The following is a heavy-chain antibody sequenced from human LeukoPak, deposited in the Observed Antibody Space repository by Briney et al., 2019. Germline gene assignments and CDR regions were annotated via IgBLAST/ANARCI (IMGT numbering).Heavy chain of an antibody. V-gene: IGHV4-59*01. CDR3: ARTSRHFYGSGTNLTPWPAGMDV. D-gene: IGHD3-10*01. CDR2: IFFSGSST. Sequence: PSETLSLTCTVPGGSMSGFFWTWIRQPPGGELWWIGSIFFSGSSTKYNPSPKSRVTLSVDTSKSQFSLNQNSATAPDTAPYYIARTSRHFYGSGTNLTPWPAGMDVWGQGTTVTVSS. J-gene: IGHJ6*02. CDR1: GGSMSGFF.